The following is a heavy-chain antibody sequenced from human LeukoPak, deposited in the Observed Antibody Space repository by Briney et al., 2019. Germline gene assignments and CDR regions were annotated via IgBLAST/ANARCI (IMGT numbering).Heavy chain of an antibody. D-gene: IGHD2-21*01. Sequence: SETLSLTCIVPGDYISSSSYLWAWIRQPPGKGLEWIGSMYCTGSHYHNPPLKGRVIMSVETSKKQFSLRLKSVAAADKAVYYCAREGGFVVVKRFDYWGQGTLVTVSS. CDR3: AREGGFVVVKRFDY. CDR1: GDYISSSSYL. CDR2: MYCTGSH. J-gene: IGHJ4*02. V-gene: IGHV4-39*07.